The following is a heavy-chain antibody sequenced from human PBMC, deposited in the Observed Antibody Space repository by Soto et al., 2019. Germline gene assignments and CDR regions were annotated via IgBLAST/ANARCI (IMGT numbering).Heavy chain of an antibody. V-gene: IGHV1-8*01. Sequence: SGETRNSYALYWVRQATGQGLEWMGWMNPNSGNTGYAQKFQGRVTMTRNTSISTAYMELSSLRSEDTAVYYCTRGGTTVTAFRGHGTPVTIS. CDR2: MNPNSGNT. CDR3: TRGGTTVTAF. J-gene: IGHJ4*01. D-gene: IGHD4-17*01. CDR1: GETRNSYA.